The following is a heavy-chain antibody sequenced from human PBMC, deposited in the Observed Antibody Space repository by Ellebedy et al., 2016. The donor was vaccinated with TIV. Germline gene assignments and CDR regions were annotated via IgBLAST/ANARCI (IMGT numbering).Heavy chain of an antibody. Sequence: GGSLRLSXAASGFTFSNYWMSWVRQAPGKGLEWVANIKIDGSEKYYGDSVKGRFTISRDNAKNSLHLQMNSLRAEDTAVYYCARNWPRPATGAPIDYWGQGTLVTVSS. CDR3: ARNWPRPATGAPIDY. V-gene: IGHV3-7*01. CDR2: IKIDGSEK. D-gene: IGHD5-12*01. J-gene: IGHJ4*02. CDR1: GFTFSNYW.